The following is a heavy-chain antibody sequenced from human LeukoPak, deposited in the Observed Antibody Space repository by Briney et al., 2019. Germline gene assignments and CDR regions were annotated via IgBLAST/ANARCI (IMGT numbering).Heavy chain of an antibody. Sequence: GGSLRLSCAASGFTFSSYSMNWVRQAPGKGLEWVSSISSSSSYIYYADSVKGRFTISRDNAKNSLYLQMNSLRAEDTAVYYCARLGSYSGGFDYWGQGTLVTVSS. CDR1: GFTFSSYS. V-gene: IGHV3-21*01. D-gene: IGHD3-10*01. J-gene: IGHJ4*02. CDR3: ARLGSYSGGFDY. CDR2: ISSSSSYI.